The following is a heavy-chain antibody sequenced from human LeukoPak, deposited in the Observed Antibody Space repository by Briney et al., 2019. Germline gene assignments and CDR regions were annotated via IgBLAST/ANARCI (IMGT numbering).Heavy chain of an antibody. V-gene: IGHV1-18*01. Sequence: ASVKVSCKASGYTFPSYGISWVRQAPGQALEGMGWISAYNGNTNYAQKLQGRVTMTTDTSTSTAYMELRSLRSDDTAVYYCARVRDIVATSYYYYMDVWGKGTTVTVSS. CDR2: ISAYNGNT. CDR3: ARVRDIVATSYYYYMDV. CDR1: GYTFPSYG. D-gene: IGHD5-12*01. J-gene: IGHJ6*03.